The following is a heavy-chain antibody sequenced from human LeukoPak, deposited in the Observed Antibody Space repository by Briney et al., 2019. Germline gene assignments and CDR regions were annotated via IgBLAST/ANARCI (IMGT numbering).Heavy chain of an antibody. J-gene: IGHJ3*02. V-gene: IGHV3-23*01. D-gene: IGHD3-10*01. CDR2: ISGSGGST. CDR3: AKVGLWFGELLGAFDI. CDR1: GFTFSSYA. Sequence: GGSLRLSCAASGFTFSSYAMSWVRQAPGKGLEWVSAISGSGGSTYYADSVKGRFTISRDNSKNTLYLQMNSLRAEDTAVYYCAKVGLWFGELLGAFDIWGQGTMVTVSS.